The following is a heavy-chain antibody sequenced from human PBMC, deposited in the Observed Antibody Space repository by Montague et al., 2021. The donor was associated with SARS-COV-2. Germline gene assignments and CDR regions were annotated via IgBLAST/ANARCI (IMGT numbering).Heavy chain of an antibody. D-gene: IGHD6-13*01. J-gene: IGHJ3*01. Sequence: SLRLSCAASGFTFILYRVNWVRQAPGKGLECLSYISSSTNIIYYADSFKGRFTISRDNARNSLYLQMNSLIVDDTAVYYCAKDLVLRAAGPDSLDVWGQGTVVTVSS. CDR2: ISSSTNII. V-gene: IGHV3-48*04. CDR1: GFTFILYR. CDR3: AKDLVLRAAGPDSLDV.